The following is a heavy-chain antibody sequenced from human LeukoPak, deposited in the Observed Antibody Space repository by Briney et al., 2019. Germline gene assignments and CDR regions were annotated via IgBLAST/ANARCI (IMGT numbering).Heavy chain of an antibody. CDR3: AREILQQLVFLTWFDP. V-gene: IGHV4-4*07. Sequence: SSETLSLTCTVSGGSISSYYWSWIRQPAGKGLEWIWRIYTSGSTNYNPSLKSRVTMSVNTSKNQFSLKLSSVTAADTAVYYCAREILQQLVFLTWFDPWGQGTLVTVSS. D-gene: IGHD6-13*01. J-gene: IGHJ5*02. CDR2: IYTSGST. CDR1: GGSISSYY.